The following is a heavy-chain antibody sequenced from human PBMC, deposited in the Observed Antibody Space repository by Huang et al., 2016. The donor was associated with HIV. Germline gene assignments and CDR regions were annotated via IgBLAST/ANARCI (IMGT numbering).Heavy chain of an antibody. CDR2: FDPEEGET. J-gene: IGHJ3*02. V-gene: IGHV1-24*01. Sequence: QVQLVESGAELKKPGASVRVSCKVSGYTVSELSLHWVRQAPEKGLEWMGGFDPEEGETIYTQRFQGRVTMTEDTSTDTAYMELSSLRPEDTAVYYCATSTPDVGAGVLRSAFDIWGQGTMVTVSS. CDR1: GYTVSELS. CDR3: ATSTPDVGAGVLRSAFDI. D-gene: IGHD2-15*01.